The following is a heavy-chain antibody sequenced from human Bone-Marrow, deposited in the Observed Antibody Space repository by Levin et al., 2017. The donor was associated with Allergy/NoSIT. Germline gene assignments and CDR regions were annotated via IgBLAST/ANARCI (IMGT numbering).Heavy chain of an antibody. CDR1: GFTFDDYA. V-gene: IGHV3-9*01. D-gene: IGHD1-26*01. CDR3: AKDRIVGATRGDAFDI. CDR2: ISWNSGSI. J-gene: IGHJ3*02. Sequence: RTGGSLRLSCAASGFTFDDYAMHWVRQAPGKGLEWVSGISWNSGSIGYADSVKGRFTISRDNAKNSLYLQMNSLRAEDTALYYCAKDRIVGATRGDAFDIWGQGTMVTVSS.